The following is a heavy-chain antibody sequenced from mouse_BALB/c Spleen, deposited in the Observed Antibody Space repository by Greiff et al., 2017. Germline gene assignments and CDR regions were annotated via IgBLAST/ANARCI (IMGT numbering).Heavy chain of an antibody. D-gene: IGHD1-1*01. J-gene: IGHJ3*01. CDR3: ASPGATSAY. CDR1: GFTFSSYA. Sequence: EVQLQESGGGLVKPGGSLKLSCAASGFTFSSYAMSWVRQTPEKRLEWVATISSGGSYTYYPDSVKGRFTISRDNAKNTLYLQMSSLRSEDTAMYYWASPGATSAYWGQGTLVTVSA. V-gene: IGHV5-9-3*01. CDR2: ISSGGSYT.